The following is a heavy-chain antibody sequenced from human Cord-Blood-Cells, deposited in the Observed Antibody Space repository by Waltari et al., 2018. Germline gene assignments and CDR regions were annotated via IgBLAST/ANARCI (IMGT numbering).Heavy chain of an antibody. CDR1: GYTFTSYG. J-gene: IGHJ5*02. Sequence: QVQLVQSGAEVKKPGASVKVSCKASGYTFTSYGISWVRQALGQGLEWMGWNSAYNGNTNYAQKLQGRGTMTTGTSTSTAYMELRSLRSDDTAVYYCARKYCSSTSCNWFDPWGQGTLVTVSS. V-gene: IGHV1-18*04. CDR2: NSAYNGNT. D-gene: IGHD2-2*01. CDR3: ARKYCSSTSCNWFDP.